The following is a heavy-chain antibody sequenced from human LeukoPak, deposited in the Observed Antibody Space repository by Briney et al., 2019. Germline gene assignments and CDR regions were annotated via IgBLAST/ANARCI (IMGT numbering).Heavy chain of an antibody. Sequence: PGGSLRLSCAASGFPYDNAWVTWVRQVPGKGLEWVGRIKSNTDGGTTDYAAPVKGRFTISRDNSENKVYLQMNSLKTEDTAVYYCTAVDYDYWGQGSLVTVSS. CDR1: GFPYDNAW. V-gene: IGHV3-15*01. CDR2: IKSNTDGGTT. J-gene: IGHJ4*01. CDR3: TAVDYDY. D-gene: IGHD4-23*01.